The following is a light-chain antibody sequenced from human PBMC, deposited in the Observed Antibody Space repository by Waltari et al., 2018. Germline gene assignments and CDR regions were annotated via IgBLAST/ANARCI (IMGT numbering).Light chain of an antibody. J-gene: IGKJ2*01. CDR1: QSVSSK. V-gene: IGKV3-15*01. Sequence: ELVMTQSPVTLSVSPGERATLSCRASQSVSSKLAWYQQKPGQAPRLLIYAASTRAAGIPVRFAGSGSGTEFTLSISSVESEDFALYYCQQYDHWPQYTFGQGTKLQIK. CDR3: QQYDHWPQYT. CDR2: AAS.